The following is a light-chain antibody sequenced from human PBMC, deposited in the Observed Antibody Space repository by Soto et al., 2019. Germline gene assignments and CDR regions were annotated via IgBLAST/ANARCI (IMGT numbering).Light chain of an antibody. J-gene: IGKJ5*01. CDR2: DAS. Sequence: DIQMTQSPSSLSASVGDTVTITCQATHDIGNFLNWYQQRPGKAPRLLIYDASNLQTGVPSRFSGSGSGTDFTFSISNLQPEDLATYYCQQYDSFPISFGQGTRLDLK. V-gene: IGKV1-33*01. CDR1: HDIGNF. CDR3: QQYDSFPIS.